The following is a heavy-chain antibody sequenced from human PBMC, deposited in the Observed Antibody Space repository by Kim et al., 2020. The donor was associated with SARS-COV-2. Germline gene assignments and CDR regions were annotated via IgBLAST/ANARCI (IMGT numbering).Heavy chain of an antibody. CDR2: IYYSGST. Sequence: SETLSLTCTVSGGSISSYYWSWIRQPPGKGLEWIGYIYYSGSTNYNPSLKSRVTISVDTSKNQFSLKLSSVTAADTAVYYCARVVAVAGTHWFDPWGQGTLVTVSS. CDR3: ARVVAVAGTHWFDP. D-gene: IGHD6-19*01. CDR1: GGSISSYY. J-gene: IGHJ5*02. V-gene: IGHV4-59*01.